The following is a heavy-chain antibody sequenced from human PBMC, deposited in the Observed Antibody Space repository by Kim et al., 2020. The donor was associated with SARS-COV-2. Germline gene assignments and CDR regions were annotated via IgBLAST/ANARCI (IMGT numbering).Heavy chain of an antibody. D-gene: IGHD6-13*01. Sequence: WETLSLTCTVSGGSISSGSYDWGWIRQPPGKGLEWIGNICYNGTTSYNPSLKSRVTISVDVSKNHFSLRLNSVTAADTAVYYCARDFRLSAGGHFDYWGQGTLVTVSS. CDR1: GGSISSGSYD. CDR3: ARDFRLSAGGHFDY. CDR2: ICYNGTT. J-gene: IGHJ4*02. V-gene: IGHV4-39*07.